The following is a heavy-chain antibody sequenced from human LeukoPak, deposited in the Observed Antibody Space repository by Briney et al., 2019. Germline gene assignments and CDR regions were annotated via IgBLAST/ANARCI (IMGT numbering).Heavy chain of an antibody. CDR1: GYTFTSYY. CDR2: INPSGGST. J-gene: IGHJ4*02. V-gene: IGHV1-46*01. D-gene: IGHD1-26*01. Sequence: PRASVTVSCKASGYTFTSYYMHWVRQAPGQGLEWMGIINPSGGSTSYAQKFQGRVTMTRDTSTSTVYMELSSLRSEDTAVYYCAREGWVGATLAYWGQGTLVTVSS. CDR3: AREGWVGATLAY.